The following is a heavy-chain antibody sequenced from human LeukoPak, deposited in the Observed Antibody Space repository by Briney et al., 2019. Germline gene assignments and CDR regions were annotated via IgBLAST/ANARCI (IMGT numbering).Heavy chain of an antibody. CDR2: ISGHNGQT. CDR3: ARDREDYDSGNLNWFDP. J-gene: IGHJ5*02. V-gene: IGHV1-18*01. CDR1: GYTFTRYG. Sequence: ASVKVSCKASGYTFTRYGISWVRQAPGQGLEWMGWISGHNGQTKYAQKFQGRVTMTTDTSTSIAYMELRSLRFDDTAMYYCARDREDYDSGNLNWFDPWGQGTQVTVSS. D-gene: IGHD3-10*01.